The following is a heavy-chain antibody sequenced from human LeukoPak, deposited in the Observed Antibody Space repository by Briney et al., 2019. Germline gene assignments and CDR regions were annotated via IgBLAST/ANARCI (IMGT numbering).Heavy chain of an antibody. V-gene: IGHV1-69*06. D-gene: IGHD3-16*01. CDR3: ATSIGAVYYYYGMDV. Sequence: SVKVSCKASGGTFSNYAISWVRQAPGQGLEWMGGIIPIFGTANYAQKFQGRVTITADKSTSTAYMELSSLRSEDTAVYYCATSIGAVYYYYGMDVWGKGTTVTVSS. J-gene: IGHJ6*04. CDR1: GGTFSNYA. CDR2: IIPIFGTA.